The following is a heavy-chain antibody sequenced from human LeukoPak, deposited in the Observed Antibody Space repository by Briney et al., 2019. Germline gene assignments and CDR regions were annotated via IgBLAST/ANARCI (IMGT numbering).Heavy chain of an antibody. D-gene: IGHD3-22*01. V-gene: IGHV1-2*02. CDR2: INPNSGGT. CDR1: GYTFTGYY. CDR3: ASPRNYYDSSGYAFDI. Sequence: RASVKVSCKASGYTFTGYYMHWVRQAPGQGLEWMGWINPNSGGTNYAQNFQGRVTMTRDTSISTAYMELSRLRSDDTAVYYCASPRNYYDSSGYAFDIWGQGTMVTVSS. J-gene: IGHJ3*02.